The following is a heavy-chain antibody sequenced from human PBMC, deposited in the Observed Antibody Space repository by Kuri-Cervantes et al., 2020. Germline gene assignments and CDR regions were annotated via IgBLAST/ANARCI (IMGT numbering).Heavy chain of an antibody. D-gene: IGHD1-1*01. J-gene: IGHJ4*02. V-gene: IGHV1-18*01. CDR2: ISAYNGNT. CDR3: AKEQWPGDWNDAGRGGADY. Sequence: ASVKVSCKASGYTFTSYGTSWVRQAPGQGLEWMGWISAYNGNTNYAQKLQGRVTMTTDTSTSTAYMELRSLRSDDTAVYYCAKEQWPGDWNDAGRGGADYWGQGTLVTVSS. CDR1: GYTFTSYG.